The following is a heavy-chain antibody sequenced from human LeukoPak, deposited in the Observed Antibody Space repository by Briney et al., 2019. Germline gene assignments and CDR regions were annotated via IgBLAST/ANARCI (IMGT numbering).Heavy chain of an antibody. V-gene: IGHV3-11*05. CDR3: ARDQAAFDI. J-gene: IGHJ3*02. CDR1: GFIFSDYY. Sequence: GGSLRLSCAASGFIFSDYYMTWIRQAPGKGLEWVSHISSSGSSTNYANSVKGRFTISRDNAKNSLYLQINSLRAEDTAVYYCARDQAAFDIWGQGTMATVPS. CDR2: ISSSGSST.